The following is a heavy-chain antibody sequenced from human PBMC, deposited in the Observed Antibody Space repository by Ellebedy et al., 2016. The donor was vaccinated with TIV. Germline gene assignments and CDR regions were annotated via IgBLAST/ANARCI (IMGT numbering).Heavy chain of an antibody. CDR2: VTWSGNTK. D-gene: IGHD3-22*01. V-gene: IGHV3-9*01. CDR1: GFTFDDYD. CDR3: AKELSSGFDQ. J-gene: IGHJ5*02. Sequence: SLKISXTTSGFTFDDYDMHWIRQRPGQGLEWVAHVTWSGNTKAYAASVEGRFTISRDNAKNSLYLEMNSLTVGDTAFYYCAKELSSGFDQWGQGTLVAVSS.